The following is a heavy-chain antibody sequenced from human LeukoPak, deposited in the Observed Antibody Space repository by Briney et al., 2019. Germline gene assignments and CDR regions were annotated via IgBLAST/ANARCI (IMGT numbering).Heavy chain of an antibody. J-gene: IGHJ4*02. V-gene: IGHV5-51*01. D-gene: IGHD3-22*01. CDR1: GYSFTSYW. CDR2: IYPGDSDT. Sequence: GDSLKISCKGSGYSFTSYWIAWVRQMPGKGLEWMGFIYPGDSDTKYSPSFQGQVTISVDKSISTAYLQRSSLKASDTAMYYCARHPAGSSGPSFDYWGQGTLVTVSS. CDR3: ARHPAGSSGPSFDY.